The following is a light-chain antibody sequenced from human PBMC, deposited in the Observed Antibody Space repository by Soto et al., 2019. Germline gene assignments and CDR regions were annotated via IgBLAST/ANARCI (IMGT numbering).Light chain of an antibody. J-gene: IGLJ2*01. CDR2: EVS. V-gene: IGLV2-8*01. Sequence: QSALTQPPSASGSPGQSVTISCTGTSSDVGKYDYVSWFQHHPGKAPKLIIYEVSKRPSGVPDRFSGSKSGSTASLTVSGLQTEDEADYYCSSFEASNNLLFGGGTKVTVL. CDR1: SSDVGKYDY. CDR3: SSFEASNNLL.